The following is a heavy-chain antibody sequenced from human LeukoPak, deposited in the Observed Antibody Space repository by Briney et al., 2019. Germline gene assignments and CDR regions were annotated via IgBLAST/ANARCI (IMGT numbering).Heavy chain of an antibody. CDR2: IWYDGSNK. J-gene: IGHJ6*03. Sequence: GGSLRLSCAASGFTFSSYGMHWVRQAPGKGLEWVAVIWYDGSNKYYADSVKGRFTISRDNSKNTLYLQMNSLRAEDTAVYYCARRRSSSWGGYYYYYYYMDVWGKGTTVTGSS. CDR3: ARRRSSSWGGYYYYYYYMDV. V-gene: IGHV3-33*01. CDR1: GFTFSSYG. D-gene: IGHD6-13*01.